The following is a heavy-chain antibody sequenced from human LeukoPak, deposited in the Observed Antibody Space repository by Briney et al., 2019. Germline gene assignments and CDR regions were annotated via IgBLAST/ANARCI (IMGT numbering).Heavy chain of an antibody. CDR3: ARVYSNYDKYYFDY. V-gene: IGHV1-18*01. Sequence: ASVKVSCKASGYTFTYYAITWVRQAPGQGLEWMGWTSAYNGNTNYAQKLQGRVTMTTDTSTSTAYMELRSLRSDDTAVYYCARVYSNYDKYYFDYWGQGTLVTVSS. J-gene: IGHJ4*02. CDR1: GYTFTYYA. D-gene: IGHD4-11*01. CDR2: TSAYNGNT.